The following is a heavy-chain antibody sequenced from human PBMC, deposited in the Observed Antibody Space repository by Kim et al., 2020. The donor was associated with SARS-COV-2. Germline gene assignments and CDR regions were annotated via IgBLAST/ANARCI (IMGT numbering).Heavy chain of an antibody. Sequence: GGSLRLSCGASGFTFNSHDLQWVRQAPGKGPEWVSGISGSGNRAFYADSVKGRFTISRDNSKNTLYLQLNILRAEDTAIYYCVRQVAGSNFDVWGQGT. CDR1: GFTFNSHD. V-gene: IGHV3-23*01. CDR2: ISGSGNRA. J-gene: IGHJ3*01. CDR3: VRQVAGSNFDV. D-gene: IGHD3-10*01.